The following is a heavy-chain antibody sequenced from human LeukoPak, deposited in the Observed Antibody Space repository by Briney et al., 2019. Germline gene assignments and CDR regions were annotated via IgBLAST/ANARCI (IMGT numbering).Heavy chain of an antibody. CDR2: IFYTGDS. CDR1: GGSFSGYY. CDR3: ARHRFASPFDS. J-gene: IGHJ4*02. V-gene: IGHV4-59*08. D-gene: IGHD2-21*01. Sequence: SETLSLTCAVYGGSFSGYYWSWIRQPPGKGLEWIGYIFYTGDSNYNPSLKSRVTISLDTSKSQVSLKLSSVTAADTAVFYCARHRFASPFDSWGQGTLVTVSS.